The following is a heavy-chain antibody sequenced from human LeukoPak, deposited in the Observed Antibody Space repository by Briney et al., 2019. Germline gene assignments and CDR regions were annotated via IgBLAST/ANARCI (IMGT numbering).Heavy chain of an antibody. V-gene: IGHV1-18*04. CDR2: ISAYNGNT. CDR3: ARRPCSSTSCYVPLDY. J-gene: IGHJ4*02. Sequence: GASVKVSCKASGYTFVGYYLHWVRQAPGQGLEWMGWISAYNGNTNYAQKLQGRVTMTTDTSTSTAYMELRSLRSDDTAVYYCARRPCSSTSCYVPLDYWGQGTLVTVSS. D-gene: IGHD2-2*01. CDR1: GYTFVGYY.